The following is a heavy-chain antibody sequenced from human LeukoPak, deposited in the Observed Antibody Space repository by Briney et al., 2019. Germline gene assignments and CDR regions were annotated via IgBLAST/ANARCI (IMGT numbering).Heavy chain of an antibody. Sequence: GGSLRLSCAASGFTFSGYRMGWVRQAPGKGLEWVANIYDDGSEINYMDSVKGRFTISRDNPKNSMYLQMNSLRADDTAMYYCARVGSSAWCAWGQGTLVTVSS. CDR1: GFTFSGYR. V-gene: IGHV3-7*01. CDR2: IYDDGSEI. J-gene: IGHJ5*02. CDR3: ARVGSSAWCA. D-gene: IGHD6-19*01.